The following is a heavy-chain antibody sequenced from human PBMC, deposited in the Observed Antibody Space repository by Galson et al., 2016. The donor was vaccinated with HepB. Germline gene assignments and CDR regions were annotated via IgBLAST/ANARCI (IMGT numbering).Heavy chain of an antibody. CDR3: ATGRYSFTDGYNFDY. J-gene: IGHJ4*02. CDR1: GFTFSSYS. V-gene: IGHV3-21*04. CDR2: ISSSSTCI. Sequence: SLRLSCAASGFTFSSYSMNWVRQAPGKGLEWVSSISSSSTCIYYADSVKGRFTISRDNSKKTVNLQMTSLRADDTAIYYCATGRYSFTDGYNFDYWGQGTLVTVSS. D-gene: IGHD5-24*01.